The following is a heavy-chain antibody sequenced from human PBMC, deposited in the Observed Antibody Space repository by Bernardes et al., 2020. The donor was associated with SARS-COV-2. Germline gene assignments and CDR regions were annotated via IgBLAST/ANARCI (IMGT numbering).Heavy chain of an antibody. Sequence: GGSLRLSCAASGFTFSTYAMYWVRRTPGKGLEWVSFIGSSSRDISYAASVKGRFTISRDDAKNSLYLQMNSLTAEETAVYYCARRLIVEARAGLDYWGQGTLVTVSS. CDR1: GFTFSTYA. CDR3: ARRLIVEARAGLDY. V-gene: IGHV3-21*05. D-gene: IGHD2-15*01. J-gene: IGHJ4*02. CDR2: IGSSSRDI.